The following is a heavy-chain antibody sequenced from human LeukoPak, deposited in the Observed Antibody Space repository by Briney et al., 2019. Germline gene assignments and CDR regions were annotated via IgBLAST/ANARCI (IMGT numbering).Heavy chain of an antibody. CDR2: VNPSGST. J-gene: IGHJ4*02. V-gene: IGHV4-34*01. CDR3: ATRDY. Sequence: PSETLSLTCTVYGGSFSAYYWSWIRQPPGKGLEWIGEVNPSGSTNYNPSLKSRVAMSVDTSKSHFSLKLSSVTAADTAVYYCATRDYWGQGTLVTVSS. CDR1: GGSFSAYY.